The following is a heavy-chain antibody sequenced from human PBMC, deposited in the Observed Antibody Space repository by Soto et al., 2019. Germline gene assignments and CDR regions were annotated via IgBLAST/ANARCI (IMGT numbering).Heavy chain of an antibody. V-gene: IGHV1-18*01. CDR2: ISAYNGNT. CDR1: GYTFTSYG. CDR3: ERDTKYYYGSGVPYY. Sequence: ASVKVSCKASGYTFTSYGISWVQQAPGQGLEWMGWISAYNGNTNYAQKLQGRVTMTTDTSTSTAYMELRSLRSDDTAVYYCERDTKYYYGSGVPYYWGQGTLVTVSS. J-gene: IGHJ4*02. D-gene: IGHD3-10*01.